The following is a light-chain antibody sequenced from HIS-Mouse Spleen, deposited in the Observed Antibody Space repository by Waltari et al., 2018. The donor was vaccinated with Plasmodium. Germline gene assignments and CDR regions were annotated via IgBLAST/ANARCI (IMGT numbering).Light chain of an antibody. V-gene: IGKV3-15*01. J-gene: IGKJ2*02. CDR3: QQYNNWPPRT. CDR2: GES. CDR1: QSVSSN. Sequence: EIVMTQSPATLSVSPGERATLSCRASQSVSSNLAWYQQKPGQAPRLLIYGESTRATGIPARFSGSGSGTEFTLTISSLQSEDFAVYYCQQYNNWPPRTFGQGTKLEIK.